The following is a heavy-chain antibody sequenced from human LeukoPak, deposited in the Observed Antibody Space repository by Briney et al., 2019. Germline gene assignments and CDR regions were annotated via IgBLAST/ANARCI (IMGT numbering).Heavy chain of an antibody. J-gene: IGHJ4*02. CDR3: ARDFETYDILTGYYSLSFDY. CDR1: GFTFSSYA. V-gene: IGHV3-30-3*01. D-gene: IGHD3-9*01. CDR2: ISYDGSNK. Sequence: GGSLRLSCAASGFTFSSYAMHWVRQAPGKGLEWVAVISYDGSNKYYADSVKGRFTISRDNSKNTLYLQMNSLRAEDTAVYYCARDFETYDILTGYYSLSFDYWGQGTLVTVSS.